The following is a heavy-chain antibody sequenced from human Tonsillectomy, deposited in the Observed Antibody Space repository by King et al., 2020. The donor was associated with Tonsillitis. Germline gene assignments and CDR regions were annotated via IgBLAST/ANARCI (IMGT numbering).Heavy chain of an antibody. D-gene: IGHD1-1*01. CDR2: INAGNGDT. CDR3: ARERPVTLEAVDI. J-gene: IGHJ4*02. Sequence: QLVQSGAEVKKPGASVNVSCKASGYTFTTCAMHWVRQAPGQRLEWMGWINAGNGDTKYSQMFQGRVTITRDTSASTVYMELSSLRSEDTAVYYCARERPVTLEAVDIWGQGTLVTVSS. CDR1: GYTFTTCA. V-gene: IGHV1-3*01.